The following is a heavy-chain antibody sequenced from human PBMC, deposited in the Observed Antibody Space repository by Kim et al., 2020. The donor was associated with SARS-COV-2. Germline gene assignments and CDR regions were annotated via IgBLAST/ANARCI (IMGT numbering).Heavy chain of an antibody. CDR1: GFTFSSYG. CDR2: ISYDGSNK. V-gene: IGHV3-30*18. Sequence: GGSLRLSCAASGFTFSSYGMHWVRQAPGKGLEWVAVISYDGSNKYYVDSVKGRFTISRDNSKNTLYLQMNSLRAEDTAVYYCANDIVVVPAAMGVYDAFDIWGQGTMVTVSS. J-gene: IGHJ3*02. D-gene: IGHD2-2*01. CDR3: ANDIVVVPAAMGVYDAFDI.